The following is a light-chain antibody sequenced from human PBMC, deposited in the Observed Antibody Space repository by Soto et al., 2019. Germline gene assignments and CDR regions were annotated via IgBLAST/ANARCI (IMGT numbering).Light chain of an antibody. V-gene: IGLV2-11*01. CDR1: SSDVGGYNH. CDR2: DVS. CDR3: CSYTARFTLL. Sequence: QSALTQPRSVSGSPGQSVTISCTGTSSDVGGYNHVSWYQHHPGKAPKLMIYDVSQRPSGVPDRFSGSKSVTTASLTISGLQAEDEADYYCCSYTARFTLLFGGGTKLTVL. J-gene: IGLJ3*02.